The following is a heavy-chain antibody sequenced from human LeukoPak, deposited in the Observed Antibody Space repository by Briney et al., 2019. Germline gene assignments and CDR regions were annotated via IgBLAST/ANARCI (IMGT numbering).Heavy chain of an antibody. J-gene: IGHJ4*02. CDR2: ISAGGGST. D-gene: IGHD3-9*01. CDR3: AKPLDDILTGYSW. Sequence: GGSLRLSCAASGFTFSSYAMSWVRQAPGKGLEWVSAISAGGGSTYYADSVKGRFTISRDNSKNTLYLQMNSLRAEDTAVYCCAKPLDDILTGYSWWGQGTLVTVSS. CDR1: GFTFSSYA. V-gene: IGHV3-23*01.